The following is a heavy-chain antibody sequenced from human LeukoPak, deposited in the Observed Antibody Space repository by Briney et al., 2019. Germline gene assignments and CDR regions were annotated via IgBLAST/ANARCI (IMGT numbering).Heavy chain of an antibody. CDR1: GGSFSGYY. V-gene: IGHV4-34*01. CDR2: INHSGST. CDR3: ARAYVVVPATALRFDP. Sequence: SETLSLTCAVYGGSFSGYYWSWIRQPPGQGLEWIGEINHSGSTNYNPSLKSRVTISVDTSKNQFSLKLSSVTAADTAVYYCARAYVVVPATALRFDPWGQGTLVTVSS. D-gene: IGHD2-2*01. J-gene: IGHJ5*02.